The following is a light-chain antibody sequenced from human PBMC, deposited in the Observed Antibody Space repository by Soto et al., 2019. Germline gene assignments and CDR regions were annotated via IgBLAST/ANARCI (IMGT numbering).Light chain of an antibody. CDR2: DAS. CDR1: QSISVY. J-gene: IGKJ4*01. V-gene: IGKV3-11*01. Sequence: EIVLTQSPATLSLSPGERASLSCRASQSISVYLAWYQQKPGQAPRLLIYDASNRATGIPARLSGSGSGTDFTLTISSLEPEDFAVYYCHQRTKWPPTFGGGTKVEI. CDR3: HQRTKWPPT.